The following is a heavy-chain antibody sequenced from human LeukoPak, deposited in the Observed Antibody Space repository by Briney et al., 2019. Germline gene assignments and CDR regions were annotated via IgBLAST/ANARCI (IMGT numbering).Heavy chain of an antibody. CDR2: ISSSSSYI. CDR1: GFTFSSYS. V-gene: IGHV3-21*01. D-gene: IGHD2-2*01. Sequence: SGGSLRLSCAASGFTFSSYSMNWVRQAPGKGLEWVSSISSSSSYIYYADSVKGRFTISRDNAKNSLYLQMNSLRAEDTAVYYCARTGEYQLPDDYWGQGTLVTVSS. J-gene: IGHJ4*02. CDR3: ARTGEYQLPDDY.